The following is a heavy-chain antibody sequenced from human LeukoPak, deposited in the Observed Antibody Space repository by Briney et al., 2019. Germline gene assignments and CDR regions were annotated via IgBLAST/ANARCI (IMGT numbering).Heavy chain of an antibody. V-gene: IGHV3-66*01. CDR3: ARDKDSETYYYGMDV. J-gene: IGHJ6*02. CDR2: IYSGGST. D-gene: IGHD5-18*01. CDR1: GFTVSSNY. Sequence: QSGESLRLSCAASGFTVSSNYMSWVRQAPGRGLEWVSVIYSGGSTYYADSVKGRFTISRDNSKNTLYLQMNSLRAEDTTVYYCARDKDSETYYYGMDVWGQGTTVTVSS.